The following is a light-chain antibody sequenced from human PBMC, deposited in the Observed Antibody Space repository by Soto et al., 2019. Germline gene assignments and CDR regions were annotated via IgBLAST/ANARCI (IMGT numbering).Light chain of an antibody. CDR1: SSDIGGYNS. CDR2: EVN. Sequence: QSVLTQPTSASGSPGQSVTISCTGTSSDIGGYNSVSWYQQHPGKAPRLMICEVNKRPSGVPDRFSGSKSGYTASLTVSGRQTEDEAFYYCSSSAGIYHYLVFGGGTKLTVL. CDR3: SSSAGIYHYLV. V-gene: IGLV2-8*01. J-gene: IGLJ3*02.